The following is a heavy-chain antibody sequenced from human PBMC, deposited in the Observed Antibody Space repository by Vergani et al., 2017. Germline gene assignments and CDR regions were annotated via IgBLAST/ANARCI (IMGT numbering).Heavy chain of an antibody. Sequence: EVQLLESGGGLVQPGGSLRLTCAASEFTFSNYAMNWVRQAPGKGLEWVSGISGSGVGAYYTDSVKGRFTISRDNSKNMLFLQMNNLRTEDTAIYYCAKDGDYGDYGSYFDYWGQGTLVTVSS. CDR2: ISGSGVGA. V-gene: IGHV3-23*01. D-gene: IGHD4-17*01. J-gene: IGHJ4*02. CDR3: AKDGDYGDYGSYFDY. CDR1: EFTFSNYA.